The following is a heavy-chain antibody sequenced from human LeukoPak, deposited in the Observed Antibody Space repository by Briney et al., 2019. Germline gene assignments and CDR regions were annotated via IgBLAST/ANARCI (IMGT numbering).Heavy chain of an antibody. D-gene: IGHD3-22*01. CDR3: ARDLEGYYYDSSGYYPAY. J-gene: IGHJ4*02. CDR2: INWIGGST. V-gene: IGHV3-20*04. Sequence: PGGSLRLSCAASGFIFDDYAMSWVRQAPGKGLEWVSGINWIGGSTGYADSVKGRFTISRDNAKNSLYLQMNSLRAEDTALYYCARDLEGYYYDSSGYYPAYWGQGTLVTVSS. CDR1: GFIFDDYA.